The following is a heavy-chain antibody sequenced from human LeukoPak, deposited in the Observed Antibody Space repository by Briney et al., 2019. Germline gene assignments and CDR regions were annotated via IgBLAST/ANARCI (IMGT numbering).Heavy chain of an antibody. J-gene: IGHJ5*02. CDR1: GFTFSSYA. V-gene: IGHV3-30*04. D-gene: IGHD5-12*01. CDR2: ISYDGSNK. Sequence: GGSLRLSCAASGFTFSSYAMHWVRQAPGKGLEWVAVISYDGSNKYYADSVKGRFTISRDNSKNTLYLQMNSLGAEDTAVYYCAGGYSGYGFDPWGQGTLVTVSS. CDR3: AGGYSGYGFDP.